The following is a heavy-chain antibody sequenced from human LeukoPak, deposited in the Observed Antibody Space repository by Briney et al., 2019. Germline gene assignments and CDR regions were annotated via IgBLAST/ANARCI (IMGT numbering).Heavy chain of an antibody. CDR3: ARVLGYSSGWTGGYYYYYYGMDV. CDR2: IDPSGGST. Sequence: ASVKVSCKASGYTFTSYYMHWVRQAPGQGLEWMGIIDPSGGSTSYAQKFQGRVTMTRDTSTSTVYMELSSLRSEDTAVYYCARVLGYSSGWTGGYYYYYYGMDVWGQGTTVTVSS. J-gene: IGHJ6*02. D-gene: IGHD6-19*01. V-gene: IGHV1-46*01. CDR1: GYTFTSYY.